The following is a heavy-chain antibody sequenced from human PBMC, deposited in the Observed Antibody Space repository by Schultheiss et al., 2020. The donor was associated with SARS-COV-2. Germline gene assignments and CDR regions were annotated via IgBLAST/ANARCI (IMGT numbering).Heavy chain of an antibody. J-gene: IGHJ4*02. CDR3: ARERMVRGVSEFDY. D-gene: IGHD3-10*01. CDR1: GGSISSSSYY. V-gene: IGHV4-39*07. CDR2: INHSGST. Sequence: SETLSLTCTVSGGSISSSSYYWGWIRQPPGKGLEWIGEINHSGSTNYNPSLKSRVTISVDTSKNQFSLKLSSVTAADTAVYYCARERMVRGVSEFDYWGQGTLVTVSS.